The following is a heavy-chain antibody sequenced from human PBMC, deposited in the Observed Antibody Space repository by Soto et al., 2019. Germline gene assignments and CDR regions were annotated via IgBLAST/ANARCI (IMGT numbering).Heavy chain of an antibody. CDR1: GGSISSGGYY. Sequence: QVQLQESGPGLVKPSQTLSLTCTVSGGSISSGGYYWSWIRQHPGKGLEWIGYIYYSGSTYYNPSLESRVTMSADTSKNRFALKLSSVTAADTVVYYCARYEEWLRSFDYWGQGTLVTVSS. V-gene: IGHV4-31*03. J-gene: IGHJ4*02. CDR2: IYYSGST. CDR3: ARYEEWLRSFDY. D-gene: IGHD5-12*01.